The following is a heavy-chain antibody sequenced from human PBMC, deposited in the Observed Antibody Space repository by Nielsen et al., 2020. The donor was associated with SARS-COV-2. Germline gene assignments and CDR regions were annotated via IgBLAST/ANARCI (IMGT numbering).Heavy chain of an antibody. Sequence: ASVKVSCKASGYTFTSYGISWVRQAPGQGLEWMGWISAYNGNTNYAQKLQGRVTMTTDTSTSTAYMELRSLRSDDTAVYYCARETAGLGVPYNFGYWGQGTLVTVSS. J-gene: IGHJ4*02. CDR3: ARETAGLGVPYNFGY. V-gene: IGHV1-18*04. CDR1: GYTFTSYG. D-gene: IGHD1-26*01. CDR2: ISAYNGNT.